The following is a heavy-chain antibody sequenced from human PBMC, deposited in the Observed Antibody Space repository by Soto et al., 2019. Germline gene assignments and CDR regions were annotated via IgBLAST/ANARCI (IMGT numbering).Heavy chain of an antibody. V-gene: IGHV1-2*02. D-gene: IGHD3-10*01. J-gene: IGHJ3*01. CDR3: ARDRVREPEGVDSFDL. Sequence: GASVKVFCKASGYVFSNYFMHWVRQAPGQGLEWMGYINPQSGGSKYEDKFQDRVTMTRDKPKTTVYMDLRGLTSDVTAVYYCARDRVREPEGVDSFDLWGQGTLVTVSS. CDR1: GYVFSNYF. CDR2: INPQSGGS.